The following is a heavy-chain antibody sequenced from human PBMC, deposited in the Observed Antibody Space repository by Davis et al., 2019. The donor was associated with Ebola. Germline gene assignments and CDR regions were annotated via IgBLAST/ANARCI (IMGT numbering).Heavy chain of an antibody. V-gene: IGHV2-70*04. CDR1: GFSLSTSRVG. CDR3: ARMGDYYYIDV. Sequence: SGPTLVKPTQTLTLTCTFSGFSLSTSRVGVAWIRQPLGKALEWLAHIDWDDEKFYSTSLETRLTISKDTSKNQVVLTMTNMDSVDTATYYCARMGDYYYIDVWGKGTTVTVSS. CDR2: IDWDDEK. J-gene: IGHJ6*03.